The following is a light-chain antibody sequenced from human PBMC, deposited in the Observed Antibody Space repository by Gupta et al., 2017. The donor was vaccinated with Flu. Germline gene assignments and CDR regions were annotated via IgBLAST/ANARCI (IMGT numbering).Light chain of an antibody. CDR2: EVT. V-gene: IGLV2-14*01. Sequence: SALTQPASTSGSPGRSLTIYGTGPSSDIGHYNYVSWYQQTSGTAPNLMIYEVTNRPSGVSNRFAGSKSGNTAFLTISGLRAEEEADYFCITYTRRHTWIFGGGTKVTVL. CDR1: SSDIGHYNY. CDR3: ITYTRRHTWI. J-gene: IGLJ2*01.